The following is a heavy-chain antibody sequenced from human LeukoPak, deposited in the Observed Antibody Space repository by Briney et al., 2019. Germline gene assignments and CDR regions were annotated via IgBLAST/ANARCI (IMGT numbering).Heavy chain of an antibody. V-gene: IGHV3-23*01. CDR1: GFTFSRYA. Sequence: PGGSLRLSCAASGFTFSRYAMSWVRQAPGKGLEWVSALSGSGVSTYSADSVKGRFTISRDNSKNTLYLQMNSLRAVDTAVYYCAKDRTYYYDSSGFTYYFDYWGRGTLVTVSS. CDR3: AKDRTYYYDSSGFTYYFDY. CDR2: LSGSGVST. J-gene: IGHJ4*02. D-gene: IGHD3-22*01.